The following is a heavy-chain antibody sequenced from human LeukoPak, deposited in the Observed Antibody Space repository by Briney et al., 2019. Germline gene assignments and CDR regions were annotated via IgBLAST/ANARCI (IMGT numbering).Heavy chain of an antibody. CDR3: ARGGLTFYYGSGSYHWDYYYYMDV. J-gene: IGHJ6*03. D-gene: IGHD3-10*01. CDR1: GYTFTSYD. Sequence: ASVKVSCKASGYTFTSYDINWVRQATGQGLEWMGWMNPNSGNTGYAQKFQGRVTMTRNTSISTAYMELSSLRSEDTAVYYCARGGLTFYYGSGSYHWDYYYYMDVWGKGTTVTISS. V-gene: IGHV1-8*01. CDR2: MNPNSGNT.